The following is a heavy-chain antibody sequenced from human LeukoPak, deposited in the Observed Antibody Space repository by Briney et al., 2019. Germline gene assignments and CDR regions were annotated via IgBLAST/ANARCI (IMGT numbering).Heavy chain of an antibody. CDR2: IKSKTDGGTT. V-gene: IGHV3-15*01. CDR1: GFIFTNAW. Sequence: GGSLRLSCAASGFIFTNAWMSWVRQAPGKGLEWVGRIKSKTDGGTTDYAESVKGRFTISRDDSQNTVYLQMNSLRAEDTAVYYCAHTLSPRGVPAASHLDAFDIWGQGTMVTVSS. J-gene: IGHJ3*02. CDR3: AHTLSPRGVPAASHLDAFDI. D-gene: IGHD2-2*01.